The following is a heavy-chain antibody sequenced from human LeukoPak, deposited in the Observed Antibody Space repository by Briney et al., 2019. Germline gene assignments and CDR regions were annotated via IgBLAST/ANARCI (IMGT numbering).Heavy chain of an antibody. D-gene: IGHD1-26*01. Sequence: PGGSLRLSCAASGFTFSSYAMSWVRQAPGKGLEWVSAISTSGVTYYADSVRGRFTISRDNSKNTLYLQMNSLRAEDTAVYYCAREEGPLDYWGQGTLVTVSS. J-gene: IGHJ4*02. CDR3: AREEGPLDY. V-gene: IGHV3-23*01. CDR1: GFTFSSYA. CDR2: ISTSGVT.